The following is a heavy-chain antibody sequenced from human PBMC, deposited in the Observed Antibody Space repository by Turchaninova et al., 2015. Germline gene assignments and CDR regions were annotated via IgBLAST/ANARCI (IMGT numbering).Heavy chain of an antibody. V-gene: IGHV4-38-2*01. Sequence: QVQLQESGPGLVKPSETLSLTCAVPGYSIRSGYYWGWTRQPPGKGLEWIGRMYHSGSTYYNSSLKSRVTIAADTSKNQFSRKLSSVTAADTAVYYCARLGMSSSGWYQSYFDYWGQGTLVTVSS. CDR2: MYHSGST. CDR1: GYSIRSGYY. CDR3: ARLGMSSSGWYQSYFDY. J-gene: IGHJ4*02. D-gene: IGHD6-19*01.